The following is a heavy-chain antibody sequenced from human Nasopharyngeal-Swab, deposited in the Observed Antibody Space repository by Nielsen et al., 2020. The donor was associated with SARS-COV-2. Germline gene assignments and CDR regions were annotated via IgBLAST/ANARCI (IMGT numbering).Heavy chain of an antibody. CDR2: ISGSGGST. CDR1: GFTFSSYW. J-gene: IGHJ4*02. CDR3: AKDRYSWVAAAAPGVYFDY. Sequence: GESLKISCSASGFTFSSYWIHWVRQAPGKGLEWVSAISGSGGSTYYADSVKGRFTISRDNSKNTLYLQMNSLRAEDTAVYYCAKDRYSWVAAAAPGVYFDYWGQGTLVTVSS. V-gene: IGHV3-23*01. D-gene: IGHD6-13*01.